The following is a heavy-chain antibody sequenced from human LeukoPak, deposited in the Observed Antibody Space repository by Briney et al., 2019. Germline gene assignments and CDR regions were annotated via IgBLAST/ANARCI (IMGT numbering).Heavy chain of an antibody. J-gene: IGHJ3*02. Sequence: ASVKVSCKASGYTFTSYDINWVRQATGQGLEWMGWMNPNSGNTGYAQKFQGRVTMTRNTSISTAYMELSSLRSEDTAVYYCARRYVYGTLHAFDIWGQGTMVTVSS. CDR2: MNPNSGNT. CDR3: ARRYVYGTLHAFDI. V-gene: IGHV1-8*01. D-gene: IGHD2/OR15-2a*01. CDR1: GYTFTSYD.